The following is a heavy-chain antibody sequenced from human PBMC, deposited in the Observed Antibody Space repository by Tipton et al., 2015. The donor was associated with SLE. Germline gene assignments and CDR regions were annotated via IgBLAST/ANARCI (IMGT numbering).Heavy chain of an antibody. V-gene: IGHV4-34*01. CDR1: GGSFSGYY. Sequence: TLSLSCAVYGGSFSGYYWSWIRQPPGKGLEWIGEINHSGSTNYNPSLKSRVTISVDTSKNQFSLKLSSVTAADTAVYYCASGGYSSGWYNYWGQGTLVTVSS. CDR2: INHSGST. CDR3: ASGGYSSGWYNY. D-gene: IGHD6-19*01. J-gene: IGHJ4*02.